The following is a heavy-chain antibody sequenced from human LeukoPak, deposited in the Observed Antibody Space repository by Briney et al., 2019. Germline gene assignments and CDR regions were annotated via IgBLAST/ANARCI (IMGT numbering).Heavy chain of an antibody. CDR1: GFTFSSYS. Sequence: GGSLRLSCAASGFTFSSYSMNWVRQAPGKGLEWVSSISSSSSYIYYADSVKGRFTISRDNAKNSLYLQMNSLRAEGTAVYYCAREGPYSYGPGDAFDIWGQGTMVTVSS. CDR2: ISSSSSYI. CDR3: AREGPYSYGPGDAFDI. V-gene: IGHV3-21*01. J-gene: IGHJ3*02. D-gene: IGHD5-18*01.